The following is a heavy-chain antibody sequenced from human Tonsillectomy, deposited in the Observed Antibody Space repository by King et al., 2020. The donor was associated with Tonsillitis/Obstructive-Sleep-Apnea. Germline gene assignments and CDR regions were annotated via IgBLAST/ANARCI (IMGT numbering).Heavy chain of an antibody. V-gene: IGHV3-9*01. CDR3: AKETAYGALYYYMDD. CDR1: GFTFSDYV. D-gene: IGHD2-21*02. Sequence: QLVQSGGGLVQPGRSLRLSCEASGFTFSDYVMHWVRQAPGKGLEWVSGISWNSYNIDYADTVKGRVTISRDNVKNSLYLQMNSLRPEDAALYYCAKETAYGALYYYMDDWGKGTTVTASS. J-gene: IGHJ6*03. CDR2: ISWNSYNI.